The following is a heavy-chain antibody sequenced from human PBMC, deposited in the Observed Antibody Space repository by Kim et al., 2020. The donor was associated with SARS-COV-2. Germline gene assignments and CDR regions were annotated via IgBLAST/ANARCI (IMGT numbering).Heavy chain of an antibody. CDR2: VSASGDST. Sequence: GGSLRLSCAASGFTFSNYAMSWVRQAPGKGLDWVSSVSASGDSTYYVDSLRGRFTISRATSKNPLYLEMNSLRAEATAVTYCTKAFFKWHGYNSDN. J-gene: IGHJ5*01. D-gene: IGHD5-18*01. V-gene: IGHV3-23*01. CDR1: GFTFSNYA. CDR3: TKAFFKWHGYNSDN.